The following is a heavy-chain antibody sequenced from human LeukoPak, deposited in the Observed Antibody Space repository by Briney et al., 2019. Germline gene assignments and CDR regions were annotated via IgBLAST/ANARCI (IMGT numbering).Heavy chain of an antibody. CDR2: IRYDGSNK. D-gene: IGHD5/OR15-5a*01. CDR1: GFAFSSYG. Sequence: PGGSPRLSCAVSGFAFSSYGMHWVRQAPGKGLEWVTFIRYDGSNKYYADSVKGRFTISRDNSKNTLYLQMNSLRVEDTAVYYCAKDVYGAYDYWGQGTLVTVSS. J-gene: IGHJ4*02. CDR3: AKDVYGAYDY. V-gene: IGHV3-30*02.